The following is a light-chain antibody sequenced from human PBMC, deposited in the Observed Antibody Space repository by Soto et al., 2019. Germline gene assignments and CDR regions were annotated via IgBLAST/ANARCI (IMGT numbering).Light chain of an antibody. CDR1: SSDVGGYNY. J-gene: IGLJ7*01. V-gene: IGLV2-14*01. CDR3: SSYTSSSTAA. Sequence: QSVLTQPASVSGSPGQSITISCTGTSSDVGGYNYVSWYQQHPVKAPKLMIYDVSNRPSGVSNRFSGSKSGNTASLTISGLQAEDEAHYYCSSYTSSSTAAFGGGTQLTVL. CDR2: DVS.